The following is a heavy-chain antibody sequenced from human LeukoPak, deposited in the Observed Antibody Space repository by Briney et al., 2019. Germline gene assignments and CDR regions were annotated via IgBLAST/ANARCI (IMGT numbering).Heavy chain of an antibody. CDR3: AKDGYYDFWSGYVNSNELRLDY. J-gene: IGHJ4*02. V-gene: IGHV3-30*02. CDR1: GFTFSSYG. Sequence: GGSLRLSCAASGFTFSSYGMHWVRQAPGKGLEWVAFIRYDGSNKYYADSVKGRFTISRDNSKNTLYLQMNSLRAEDTAVYYCAKDGYYDFWSGYVNSNELRLDYWGQGTLVTVSS. CDR2: IRYDGSNK. D-gene: IGHD3-3*01.